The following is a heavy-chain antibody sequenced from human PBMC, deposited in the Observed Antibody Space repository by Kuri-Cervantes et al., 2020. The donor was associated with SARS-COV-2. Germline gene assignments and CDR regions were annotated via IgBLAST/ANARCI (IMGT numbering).Heavy chain of an antibody. Sequence: SETLSLTCAVYGGSFSDYYWSWVRQPPGKGLEWIGGINHSGNTNYDPSLKSRVTISIDTSKNQFSLKLSSVTAADTAVYYCARGLGAARPRYYGMDVWGQGTTVTVSS. CDR1: GGSFSDYY. V-gene: IGHV4-34*01. J-gene: IGHJ6*02. CDR2: INHSGNT. CDR3: ARGLGAARPRYYGMDV. D-gene: IGHD6-6*01.